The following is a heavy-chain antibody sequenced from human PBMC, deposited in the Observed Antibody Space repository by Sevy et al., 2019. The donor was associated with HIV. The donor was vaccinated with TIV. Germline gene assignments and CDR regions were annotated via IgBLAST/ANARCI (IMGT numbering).Heavy chain of an antibody. D-gene: IGHD3-3*01. CDR3: ARVGLRFLEWLPHYGMDV. CDR1: GFSFSDYY. Sequence: GGSLRLSCAASGFSFSDYYMTWIRQAPGKGLEWVSYISNYGSTIYYADSVKGRFTISRDNARNSLYLKMNSLRAEDTAVYYCARVGLRFLEWLPHYGMDVWGQGTTVTVSS. V-gene: IGHV3-11*01. CDR2: ISNYGSTI. J-gene: IGHJ6*02.